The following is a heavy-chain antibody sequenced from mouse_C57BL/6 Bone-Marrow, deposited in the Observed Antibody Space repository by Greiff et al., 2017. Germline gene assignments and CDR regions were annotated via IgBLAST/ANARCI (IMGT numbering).Heavy chain of an antibody. CDR3: TTYSPSYDYDYYAMDY. CDR1: GFNIKDYY. J-gene: IGHJ4*01. D-gene: IGHD2-4*01. V-gene: IGHV14-1*01. CDR2: IDPEDGDT. Sequence: EVKLVESGAELVRPGASVKLSCTASGFNIKDYYMHWVKQRPEQGLEWIGRIDPEDGDTEYAPKFQGKATMTADTSSNTAYLQLSSLTSEDTAVYYCTTYSPSYDYDYYAMDYWGQGTSVTVSS.